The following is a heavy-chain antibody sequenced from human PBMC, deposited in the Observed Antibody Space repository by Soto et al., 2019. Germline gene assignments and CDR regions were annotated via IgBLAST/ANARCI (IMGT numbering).Heavy chain of an antibody. Sequence: KVSCKASGYTFTSNAMHWVRQAPGQRLEWMGWINAGNGNTKYSQKFQGRVTITRDTSASTAYMELSSLRSEDTAVYYCAREVPGFLEWLAFDYWGQGTLVTVSS. CDR2: INAGNGNT. V-gene: IGHV1-3*01. CDR1: GYTFTSNA. D-gene: IGHD3-3*01. CDR3: AREVPGFLEWLAFDY. J-gene: IGHJ4*02.